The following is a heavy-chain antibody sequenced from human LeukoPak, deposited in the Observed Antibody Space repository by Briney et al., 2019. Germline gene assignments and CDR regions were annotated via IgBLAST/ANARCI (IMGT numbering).Heavy chain of an antibody. CDR1: GGSISSGDYY. J-gene: IGHJ4*02. V-gene: IGHV4-61*08. CDR2: IYYSGAT. Sequence: SQTLSLTCTVSGGSISSGDYYWSWIRQPPGKGLEWIGYIYYSGATNYNPSLKSRVTISVDTSKNQFSLQLSSVTAADTAVYYCARGAGSSGSYKGLYSDYWGQGTLVTVSS. CDR3: ARGAGSSGSYKGLYSDY. D-gene: IGHD1-26*01.